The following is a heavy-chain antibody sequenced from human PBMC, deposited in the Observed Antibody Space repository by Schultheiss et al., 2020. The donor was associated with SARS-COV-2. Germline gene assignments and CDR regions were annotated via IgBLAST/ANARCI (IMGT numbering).Heavy chain of an antibody. V-gene: IGHV4-34*01. CDR1: GGSFSGYY. D-gene: IGHD3-3*01. CDR2: INHSGST. CDR3: ARFGLFGVDIVGFDP. J-gene: IGHJ5*02. Sequence: GSLRLSCAVYGGSFSGYYWSWIRQPPGKGLEWIGEINHSGSTNYNPSLKTRVTISVDTSKNQFSLKLTSVTAADTAVYYCARFGLFGVDIVGFDPWGQGTLVTVSS.